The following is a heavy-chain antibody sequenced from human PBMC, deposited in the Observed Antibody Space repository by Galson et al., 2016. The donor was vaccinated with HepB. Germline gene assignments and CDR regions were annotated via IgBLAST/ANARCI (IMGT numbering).Heavy chain of an antibody. D-gene: IGHD5-24*01. CDR2: ILGDGSNE. CDR1: GFALSGYL. CDR3: ARVARGGYKTADL. J-gene: IGHJ5*02. V-gene: IGHV3-30*09. Sequence: SLRLSCAASGFALSGYLMHWVRQAPGKGLEWVAVILGDGSNEYYADAVKGRFAISRDNSKNTLQLQTNSLGPDDTAVYYCARVARGGYKTADLWGQGTLVSVSS.